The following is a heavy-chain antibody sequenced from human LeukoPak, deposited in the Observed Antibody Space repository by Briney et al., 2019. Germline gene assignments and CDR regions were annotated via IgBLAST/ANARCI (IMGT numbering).Heavy chain of an antibody. CDR3: ARHRGGWPRDGMDV. Sequence: PPETLSLTCTVSGDSISSSTYYWGWIRQPPGKGLEWVRSIYYSGSTYYKPSLQSRVTISVDTSKNQFSLKLSSVTAADTAVYYCARHRGGWPRDGMDVWGQGTTVTV. D-gene: IGHD6-19*01. CDR1: GDSISSSTYY. V-gene: IGHV4-39*01. J-gene: IGHJ6*02. CDR2: IYYSGST.